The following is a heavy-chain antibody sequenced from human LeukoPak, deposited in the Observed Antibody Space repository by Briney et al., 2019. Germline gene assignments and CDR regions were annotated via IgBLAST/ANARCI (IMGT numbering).Heavy chain of an antibody. D-gene: IGHD2-21*02. CDR3: ARNAYCDGDCFEAVPYYYAMDV. Sequence: SETLSLTCTVPAGSISSYYWSWIRQPPGKGLEWIGHISYNGSTNYNPSLKSRVTISVDTSKNQFSLKLTSVTAADTAVYYCARNAYCDGDCFEAVPYYYAMDVWGQGTTVTVSS. CDR2: ISYNGST. V-gene: IGHV4-59*01. J-gene: IGHJ6*02. CDR1: AGSISSYY.